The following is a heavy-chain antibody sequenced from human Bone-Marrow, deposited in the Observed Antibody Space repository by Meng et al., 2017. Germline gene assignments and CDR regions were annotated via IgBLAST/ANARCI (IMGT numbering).Heavy chain of an antibody. CDR2: IIPIFGTA. CDR1: GGTFSSYA. Sequence: SVKVSCKASGGTFSSYAISWVRQAPGQGLEWMGGIIPIFGTANYAQKFQGRVTITTDESTSTAYMELSSLRSEDAAVYYCARGIVVVPAGYGMDVWGQGTTVTVSS. V-gene: IGHV1-69*05. J-gene: IGHJ6*02. CDR3: ARGIVVVPAGYGMDV. D-gene: IGHD2-2*01.